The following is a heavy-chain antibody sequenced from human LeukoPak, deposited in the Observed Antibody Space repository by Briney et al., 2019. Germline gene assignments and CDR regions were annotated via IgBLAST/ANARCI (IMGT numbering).Heavy chain of an antibody. CDR1: GFTFSSYT. Sequence: GGSLRLSCTASGFTFSSYTMNWVRQAPGKGLEWVASISSSTYMYNADSVKGRLTISRDNAKNSLYLQMNSLRAEDTAVYYCATKKGVVAVAGTFDYWGQGTLVTVSS. CDR3: ATKKGVVAVAGTFDY. D-gene: IGHD6-19*01. V-gene: IGHV3-21*01. CDR2: ISSSTYM. J-gene: IGHJ4*02.